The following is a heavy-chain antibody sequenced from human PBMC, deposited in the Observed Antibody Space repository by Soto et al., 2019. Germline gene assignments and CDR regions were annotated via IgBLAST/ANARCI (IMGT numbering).Heavy chain of an antibody. J-gene: IGHJ3*02. D-gene: IGHD3-3*02. CDR3: ARDRHFRGGPDDI. CDR2: IWHDGTFT. V-gene: IGHV3-33*01. Sequence: QVQLVESGGGVVQSGRSPRLSCAASGFTFSSFGMHWVRQAPGKGLEWVALIWHDGTFTHYADSVKGRFTISRDNSKNMLYLQMNSLRAADTAVYYCARDRHFRGGPDDIWGQGTMVTVSS. CDR1: GFTFSSFG.